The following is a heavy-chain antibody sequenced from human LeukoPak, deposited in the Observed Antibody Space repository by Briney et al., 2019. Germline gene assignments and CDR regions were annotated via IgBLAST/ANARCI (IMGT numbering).Heavy chain of an antibody. Sequence: GGSLRLSCAASGFXFSTYWITWVRQAPGKGLEWVAHIKQDGSAKYYVDSVKGRSTISRDNVENSLDLQMNSLRAEDTAVYYCARDSSGWKPLDYWGQGTLVTVPS. CDR2: IKQDGSAK. D-gene: IGHD6-19*01. CDR1: GFXFSTYW. V-gene: IGHV3-7*05. CDR3: ARDSSGWKPLDY. J-gene: IGHJ4*02.